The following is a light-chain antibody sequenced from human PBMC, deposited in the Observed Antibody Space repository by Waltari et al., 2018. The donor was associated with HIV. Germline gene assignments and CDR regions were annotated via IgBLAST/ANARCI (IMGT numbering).Light chain of an antibody. V-gene: IGKV1-5*03. CDR1: QSISSW. Sequence: DIQLTQSPPTLSASVGARVTITCRASQSISSWLAWYQQKPGTAPKLLIYKASSLESGVPSRFSGSGSGTEFTLTISSLQPDDFATYYCQQYNSYLYSFGQGTKLEIK. CDR3: QQYNSYLYS. CDR2: KAS. J-gene: IGKJ2*03.